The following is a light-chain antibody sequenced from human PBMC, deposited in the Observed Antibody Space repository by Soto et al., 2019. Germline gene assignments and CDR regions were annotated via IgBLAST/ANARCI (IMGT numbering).Light chain of an antibody. V-gene: IGKV3-11*01. Sequence: EIVLTQSPATLSLSPGERATLSCRASQSVSSYLAWYQQKPDQSPRLLIYDTSNRATRIPARFSGSGSGTDFTLTISSLEPEDSAVYYCQQRSNWPPRVTFGPGTKVDIK. CDR2: DTS. CDR3: QQRSNWPPRVT. J-gene: IGKJ3*01. CDR1: QSVSSY.